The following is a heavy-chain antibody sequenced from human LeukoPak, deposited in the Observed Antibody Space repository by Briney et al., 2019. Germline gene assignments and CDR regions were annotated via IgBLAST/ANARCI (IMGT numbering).Heavy chain of an antibody. CDR2: ISSSSSYI. J-gene: IGHJ4*02. D-gene: IGHD6-13*01. CDR1: GFTFSSYS. CDR3: AREQRPGIAAAGTE. V-gene: IGHV3-21*01. Sequence: GGSLTLSCAASGFTFSSYSMNWVRQAPGKGLEWVSSISSSSSYIYYADSVKGRFTISRDNAKNSLYLQMNSLRAEDTAVYYCAREQRPGIAAAGTEGGQGTLVTVSA.